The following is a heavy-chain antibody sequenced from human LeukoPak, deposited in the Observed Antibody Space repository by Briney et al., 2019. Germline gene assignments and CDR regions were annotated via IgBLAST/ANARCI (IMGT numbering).Heavy chain of an antibody. V-gene: IGHV5-51*01. Sequence: GESLKISCKGSGYSFTSYWIGWVRQMPGKGLEWMGIIYPGDSAPRYSPSFQGQVPISAGKSISTTYLQLSTLKASDTGMYYGARLACSSTSGYQSQADYWGQGTLVTVSS. J-gene: IGHJ4*02. CDR3: ARLACSSTSGYQSQADY. CDR1: GYSFTSYW. CDR2: IYPGDSAP. D-gene: IGHD2-2*01.